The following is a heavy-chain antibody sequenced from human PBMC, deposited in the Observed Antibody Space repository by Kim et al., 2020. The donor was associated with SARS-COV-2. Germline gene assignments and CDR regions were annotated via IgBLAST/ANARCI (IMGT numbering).Heavy chain of an antibody. J-gene: IGHJ4*02. CDR3: ARGPNYFDY. V-gene: IGHV4-31*02. Sequence: GSTYYNPSLKSRVTISVDTTKNQFSLKLSSVTAADTAVYYCARGPNYFDYWVQGTLVTVSS. CDR2: GST.